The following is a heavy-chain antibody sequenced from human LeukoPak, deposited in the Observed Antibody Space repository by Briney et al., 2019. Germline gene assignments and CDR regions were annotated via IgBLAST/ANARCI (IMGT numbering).Heavy chain of an antibody. D-gene: IGHD5-18*01. V-gene: IGHV3-7*01. CDR2: IKLDGSEN. CDR3: ARDAEGRRYSPQDY. CDR1: GFTFSSYW. Sequence: GGSLRLSCAASGFTFSSYWMSWVRQALGKGLQWVANIKLDGSENYYVDSVRGRFTISRDNAKNSVFLQMTSLRVDDTAVYYCARDAEGRRYSPQDYWGQGTLVTVSS. J-gene: IGHJ4*02.